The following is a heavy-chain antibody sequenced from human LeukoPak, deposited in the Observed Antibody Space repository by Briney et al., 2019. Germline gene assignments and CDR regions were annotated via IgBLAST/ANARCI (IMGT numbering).Heavy chain of an antibody. D-gene: IGHD6-19*01. V-gene: IGHV3-74*01. CDR3: ARRLAVAGERGFDY. Sequence: GGSLRLSCEASKFTFSNSWMHWVRQAPGKGLVWVSRINSDGSSTTYADSVKGRFTISRDNAKNSLYLQMNSLRAEDTAVYYCARRLAVAGERGFDYWGQGTLVTVSS. CDR2: INSDGSST. CDR1: KFTFSNSW. J-gene: IGHJ4*02.